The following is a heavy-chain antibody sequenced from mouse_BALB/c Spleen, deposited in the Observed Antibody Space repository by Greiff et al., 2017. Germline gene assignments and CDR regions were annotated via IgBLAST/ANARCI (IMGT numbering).Heavy chain of an antibody. Sequence: VQRVESGAELARPGASVKLSCKASGYTFTSYWMQWVKQRPGQGLEWIGAIYPGDGDTRYTQKFKGKATLTADKSSSTAYMQLSSLASEDSAVYYCARYGNYYAMDYWGQGTSVTVSS. CDR2: IYPGDGDT. D-gene: IGHD2-1*01. J-gene: IGHJ4*01. CDR1: GYTFTSYW. V-gene: IGHV1-87*01. CDR3: ARYGNYYAMDY.